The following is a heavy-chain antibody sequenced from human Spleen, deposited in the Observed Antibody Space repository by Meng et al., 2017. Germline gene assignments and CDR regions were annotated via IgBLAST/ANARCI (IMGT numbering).Heavy chain of an antibody. CDR3: AKYSYGLGDYLDY. CDR2: LSGGGFTT. CDR1: GFSFSSYA. J-gene: IGHJ4*02. D-gene: IGHD3-10*01. V-gene: IGHV3-23*01. Sequence: LTGAASGFSFSSYAMSWVRHAPGKGLEWVSALSGGGFTTYYADAVKGQFTISRHNSKNTLYLQMNSLRAEDTALYYCAKYSYGLGDYLDYWGQGAPVTVSS.